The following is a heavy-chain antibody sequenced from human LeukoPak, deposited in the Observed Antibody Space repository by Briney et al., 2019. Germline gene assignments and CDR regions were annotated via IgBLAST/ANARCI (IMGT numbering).Heavy chain of an antibody. CDR1: GGSFSGYY. CDR2: INHSGST. D-gene: IGHD3-22*01. J-gene: IGHJ4*02. Sequence: PSETLSLTCAVYGGSFSGYYWSWIRQPPGKGLEWIGEINHSGSTNYNPSLKSRVTISVDTSKNQFSLKLSSVTAADTAVYYCARDQYYYDSSGYLTLDYWGQGTLVTVSS. V-gene: IGHV4-34*01. CDR3: ARDQYYYDSSGYLTLDY.